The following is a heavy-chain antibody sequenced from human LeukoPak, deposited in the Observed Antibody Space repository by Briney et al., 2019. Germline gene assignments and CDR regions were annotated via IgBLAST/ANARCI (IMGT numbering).Heavy chain of an antibody. CDR2: ISAGGDTT. J-gene: IGHJ4*02. CDR3: AGISYSGTWPVGY. D-gene: IGHD6-6*01. Sequence: AGGSLRLSCAASGFTFSSYAMSWVRQAPGKGLEWVSAISAGGDTTHSADSVRGRFTISRDNSKNTVYLQMNSLRAEDTALYYCAGISYSGTWPVGYWGQGTLVTVTA. CDR1: GFTFSSYA. V-gene: IGHV3-23*01.